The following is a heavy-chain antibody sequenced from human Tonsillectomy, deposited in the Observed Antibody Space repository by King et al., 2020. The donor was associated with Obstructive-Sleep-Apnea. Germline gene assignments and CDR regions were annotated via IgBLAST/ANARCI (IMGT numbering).Heavy chain of an antibody. V-gene: IGHV3-30-3*01. J-gene: IGHJ6*02. CDR2: ISYDGSSK. CDR3: ARDIVVAIASGAFYFYGMDV. D-gene: IGHD2-15*01. Sequence: VQLVESGGGVVQPGTSLRLSCAASGFIFSSYAMHWVRQAPGKGLEWVAVISYDGSSKYYADSVNGRFTISRDNSRNTLYLQMKSLRAEDTTVYYCARDIVVAIASGAFYFYGMDVWGQGTMVTVSS. CDR1: GFIFSSYA.